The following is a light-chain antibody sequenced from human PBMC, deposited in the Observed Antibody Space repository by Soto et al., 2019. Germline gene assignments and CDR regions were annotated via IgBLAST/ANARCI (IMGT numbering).Light chain of an antibody. J-gene: IGKJ3*01. CDR2: KAS. CDR1: QSISSW. CDR3: QQSFT. Sequence: DIQMTQSPSTLSASVGDRVTITCRASQSISSWLAWYQQKPGKAPKLLIYKASTLESGVPSRFSGSGSGTEFTLTISSLKPDDFATYCCQQSFTFGPGTKVDIK. V-gene: IGKV1-5*03.